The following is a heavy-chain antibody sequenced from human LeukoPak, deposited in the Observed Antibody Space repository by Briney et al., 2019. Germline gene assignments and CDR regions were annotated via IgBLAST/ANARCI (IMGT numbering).Heavy chain of an antibody. J-gene: IGHJ4*02. Sequence: GGSLRLSCAASGFTFSSYAMHWVRQAPGKGLEWVAVISYDGSNKYYADSVKGRFTISRDNPKNTLYLQMNSLRAEDTAVYYCARDDAIGIAVAGTLSHWGQGTLATVSS. CDR3: ARDDAIGIAVAGTLSH. CDR1: GFTFSSYA. CDR2: ISYDGSNK. V-gene: IGHV3-30-3*01. D-gene: IGHD6-19*01.